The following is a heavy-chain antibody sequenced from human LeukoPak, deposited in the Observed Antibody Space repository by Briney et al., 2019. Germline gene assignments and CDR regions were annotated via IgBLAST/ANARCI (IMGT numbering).Heavy chain of an antibody. D-gene: IGHD1-26*01. Sequence: ASVRVSCKASGYTFTGYYMHWVRQAPRQGLEWMGWINPNSGGTNYAQKFQGRVTMTRDTSISTAYMELSRLRSDDTAVYYCARAGGIVGAITPPDAFDIWGQGTMVTVSS. CDR1: GYTFTGYY. CDR3: ARAGGIVGAITPPDAFDI. V-gene: IGHV1-2*02. CDR2: INPNSGGT. J-gene: IGHJ3*02.